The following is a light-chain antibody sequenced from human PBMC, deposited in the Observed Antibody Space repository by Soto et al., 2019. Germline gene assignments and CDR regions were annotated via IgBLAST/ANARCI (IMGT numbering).Light chain of an antibody. CDR2: DNN. CDR1: SSNIGDNY. CDR3: GTWDTSLSAGV. Sequence: QSVLTQPPSGSAAPGQKVSISCSGSSSNIGDNYVSWYQQFPGTAPKLLIYDNNKRPSGIPDRFSGSASGTSATLGITGLQTGDEADYYCGTWDTSLSAGVFGGGTKVTVL. V-gene: IGLV1-51*01. J-gene: IGLJ2*01.